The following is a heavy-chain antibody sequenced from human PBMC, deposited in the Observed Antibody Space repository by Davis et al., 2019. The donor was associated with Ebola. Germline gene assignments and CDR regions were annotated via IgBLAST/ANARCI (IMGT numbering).Heavy chain of an antibody. CDR2: IIPIFGTA. D-gene: IGHD6-13*01. CDR1: GGTFSSYA. J-gene: IGHJ6*04. CDR3: ARGGDYSSSWIYYYGMDV. V-gene: IGHV1-69*13. Sequence: SVKVSCKASGGTFSSYAISWVRQAPGQGLEWMGGIIPIFGTANYAQKFQGRVTITADESTSTAYMELSSLRSEDTAVYYCARGGDYSSSWIYYYGMDVWGKGTTVTVSS.